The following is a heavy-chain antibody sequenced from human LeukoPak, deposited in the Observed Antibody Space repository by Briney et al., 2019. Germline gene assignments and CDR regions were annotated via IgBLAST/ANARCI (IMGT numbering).Heavy chain of an antibody. D-gene: IGHD5-18*01. CDR3: ASGKETSMAQGY. CDR1: GFTVSSNY. Sequence: PGGSLKLSCAVSGFTVSSNYMTWVRQAPGKGLEWVSVIYSGVSIYYADSVKGRFTISRDISKNTVDLQLNSLRAEDTAVYYCASGKETSMAQGYWGQGTLVTVSS. V-gene: IGHV3-53*01. CDR2: IYSGVSI. J-gene: IGHJ4*02.